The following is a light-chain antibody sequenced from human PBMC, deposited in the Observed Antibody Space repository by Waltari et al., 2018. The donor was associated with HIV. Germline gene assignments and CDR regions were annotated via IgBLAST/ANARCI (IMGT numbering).Light chain of an antibody. CDR2: AAS. CDR1: QGISNH. Sequence: DIQMPQSPSSLSASVGDRVSITCRASQGISNHLAWYQQKPGKVPKLLIYAASTLQSGVPSRFSGSGSGTDFTLTISSLQPEDVATYYCQKYNSAPETFGGGTKVEIK. V-gene: IGKV1-27*01. CDR3: QKYNSAPET. J-gene: IGKJ4*01.